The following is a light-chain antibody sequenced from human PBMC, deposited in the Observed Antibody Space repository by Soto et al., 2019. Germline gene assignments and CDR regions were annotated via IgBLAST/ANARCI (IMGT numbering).Light chain of an antibody. J-gene: IGKJ5*01. V-gene: IGKV3-15*01. Sequence: QSPASLSVKPGESATLSCRASQSVSSHVVWYQQKPGQSPRLLIYRASARATGVPDRFSGSGSGKEFTLAISALQSEDFAVYYCQQYNNWPPSTCAQGTRLEI. CDR3: QQYNNWPPST. CDR1: QSVSSH. CDR2: RAS.